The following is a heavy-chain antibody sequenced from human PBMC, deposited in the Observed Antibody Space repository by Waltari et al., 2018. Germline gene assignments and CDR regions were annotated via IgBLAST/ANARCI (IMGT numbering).Heavy chain of an antibody. CDR2: IYHSGST. Sequence: QVQLQESGPGLVKPSGTLSLTCAVSGGSISSSNWWSWVRQPPGKGLEWIGEIYHSGSTNYNPALKSRVTISVGKSKNQFSLKLSSVTAADTAVYYCARDASAGYCSGGSCFTAWGQGTLVTVSS. CDR1: GGSISSSNW. V-gene: IGHV4-4*02. J-gene: IGHJ5*02. D-gene: IGHD2-15*01. CDR3: ARDASAGYCSGGSCFTA.